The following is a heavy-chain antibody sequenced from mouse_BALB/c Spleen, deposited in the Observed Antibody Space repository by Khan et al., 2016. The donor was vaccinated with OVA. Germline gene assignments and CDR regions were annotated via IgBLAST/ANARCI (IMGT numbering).Heavy chain of an antibody. Sequence: QVQLKQSGPGLVAPSQSLSITCTVSGFSLTGYGVNWVRQPPGKGLEWLGMIWSDGSTDYNSALKSRLSISKDNSKSQVFLKMNSLQTDDTARYYCAREQRLGGLAYWGQGTLVTVSA. CDR2: IWSDGST. V-gene: IGHV2-6-7*01. CDR3: AREQRLGGLAY. CDR1: GFSLTGYG. D-gene: IGHD3-3*01. J-gene: IGHJ3*01.